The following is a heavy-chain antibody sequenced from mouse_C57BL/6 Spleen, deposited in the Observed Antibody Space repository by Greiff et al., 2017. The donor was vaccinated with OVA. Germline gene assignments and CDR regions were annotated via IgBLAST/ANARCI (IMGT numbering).Heavy chain of an antibody. CDR2: IWGGGST. CDR3: AKHTITTVVPWDGGAMDY. Sequence: VMLVESGPGLVAPSQSLSITCTVSGFSLTSYGVDWVRQPPGKGLEWLGVIWGGGSTNYNSALMSRLSISKDNSKSQVFLKMNSLQTDDTAMYYCAKHTITTVVPWDGGAMDYWGQGTSVTVSS. CDR1: GFSLTSYG. D-gene: IGHD1-1*01. J-gene: IGHJ4*01. V-gene: IGHV2-9*01.